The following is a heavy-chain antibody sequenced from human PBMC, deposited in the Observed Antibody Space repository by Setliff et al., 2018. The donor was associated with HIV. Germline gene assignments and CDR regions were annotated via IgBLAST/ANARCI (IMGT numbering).Heavy chain of an antibody. D-gene: IGHD6-13*01. J-gene: IGHJ6*03. Sequence: SEPLSLTCAVSGYSISSGYYWGWIRQPPGKGLEWIGSIYHSGSTYYNPSLKSRVTISVDTSKNQFPLKLSSVTAADTAVYYCARGRSRWTYYNYYYMDVWGKETTVTVSS. CDR3: ARGRSRWTYYNYYYMDV. V-gene: IGHV4-38-2*01. CDR1: GYSISSGYY. CDR2: IYHSGST.